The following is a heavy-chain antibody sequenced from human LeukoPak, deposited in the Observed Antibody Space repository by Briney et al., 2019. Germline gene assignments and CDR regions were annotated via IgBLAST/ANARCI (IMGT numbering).Heavy chain of an antibody. Sequence: SETLSLTCTVSGGSISSYYWSWIRQPAGKGVEWIGRIYTSGSSNYNPSLKSRVTMSVDTSKNQFSLKLSSLTAADTAVYYCARGDYYDSSGYYSHYYYGMDVWGQGTTVTVSS. D-gene: IGHD3-22*01. J-gene: IGHJ6*02. CDR1: GGSISSYY. CDR2: IYTSGSS. CDR3: ARGDYYDSSGYYSHYYYGMDV. V-gene: IGHV4-4*07.